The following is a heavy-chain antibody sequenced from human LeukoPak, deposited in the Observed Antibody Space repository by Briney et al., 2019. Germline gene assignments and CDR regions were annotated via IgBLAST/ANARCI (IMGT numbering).Heavy chain of an antibody. CDR2: IWYDGSNK. J-gene: IGHJ4*02. CDR3: ARGSGDRYCSGGSCYSPFDY. Sequence: GGSLRLSCAASGFTFSSYGMHWVRQAPGKGLEWVAVIWYDGSNKYYADSVKGRFTISRDNPKNTLYLQMNSLRAEDTAVYYCARGSGDRYCSGGSCYSPFDYWGQGTLVTVSS. CDR1: GFTFSSYG. D-gene: IGHD2-15*01. V-gene: IGHV3-33*01.